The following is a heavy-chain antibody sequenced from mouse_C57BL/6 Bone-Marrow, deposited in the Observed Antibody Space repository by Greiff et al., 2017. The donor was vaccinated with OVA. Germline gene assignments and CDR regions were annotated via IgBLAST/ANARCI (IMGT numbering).Heavy chain of an antibody. CDR2: ISDGGSYT. CDR3: ARDRANWYYFDY. Sequence: EVKLQESGGGLVKPGGSLKLSCAASGFTFSSYAMSWVRQTPEKRLEWVATISDGGSYTYYPDNVKGRFTISRDNAKNNLYPQMSHLKSEDTAMYYCARDRANWYYFDYWGQGTTLTVSS. V-gene: IGHV5-4*01. CDR1: GFTFSSYA. J-gene: IGHJ2*01. D-gene: IGHD4-1*01.